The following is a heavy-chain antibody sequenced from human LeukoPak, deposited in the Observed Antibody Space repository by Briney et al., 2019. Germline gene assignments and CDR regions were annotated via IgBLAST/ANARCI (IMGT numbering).Heavy chain of an antibody. CDR2: ISSSGGST. CDR1: GFTFSSYA. V-gene: IGHV3-23*01. CDR3: AKRDLGY. J-gene: IGHJ4*02. Sequence: GGSLSLSCAASGFTFSSYAMSWVRQAPGKGLEGVSTISSSGGSTYYADSVKGRFTISRDNSKDTLVLQMNSLRAEDTAVYYCAKRDLGYWGQGTLVTVSS.